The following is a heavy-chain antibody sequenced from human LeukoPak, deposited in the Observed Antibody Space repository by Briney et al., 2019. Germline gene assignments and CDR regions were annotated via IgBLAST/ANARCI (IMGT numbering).Heavy chain of an antibody. V-gene: IGHV3-30*02. CDR1: GFTFSSYG. D-gene: IGHD3-22*01. CDR2: IRYDGSNK. J-gene: IGHJ4*02. Sequence: PGGSLRLSCAASGFTFSSYGMHWVRQAPGKGLEWVAFIRYDGSNKYYADSVKGRFTISRDNSKNTLYLQMNSLRAEDTAVYYCANESGRRRSGYYYWGQGTLVTVSS. CDR3: ANESGRRRSGYYY.